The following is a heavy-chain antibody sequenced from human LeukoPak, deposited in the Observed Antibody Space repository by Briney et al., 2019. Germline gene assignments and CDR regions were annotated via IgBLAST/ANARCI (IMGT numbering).Heavy chain of an antibody. CDR3: ARGRDGSASFYKGIGY. CDR1: GFTFSSYA. D-gene: IGHD3-10*01. J-gene: IGHJ4*02. V-gene: IGHV3-23*01. CDR2: ITTSGDNT. Sequence: QPGGSLRLSCAASGFTFSSYAMNWVRQAPGKGLEWVSAITTSGDNTYYADSVKGRFTISRDNSKNTLSLQMNSLRAEDTAVYYCARGRDGSASFYKGIGYWGQGTLVTVSS.